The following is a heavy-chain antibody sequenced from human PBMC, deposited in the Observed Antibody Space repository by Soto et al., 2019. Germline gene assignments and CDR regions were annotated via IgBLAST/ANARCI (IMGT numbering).Heavy chain of an antibody. J-gene: IGHJ4*02. D-gene: IGHD6-19*01. Sequence: PSETLSLTCAVYGGSFSGYYWSWIRQPPGKGLEWIGEINHSGSTNYNPSLKSRVTISVDTSKNQFSLKLSSVTAADTAVYYCARSTAVAGNDYWGQGTLGTVSS. CDR3: ARSTAVAGNDY. CDR1: GGSFSGYY. V-gene: IGHV4-34*01. CDR2: INHSGST.